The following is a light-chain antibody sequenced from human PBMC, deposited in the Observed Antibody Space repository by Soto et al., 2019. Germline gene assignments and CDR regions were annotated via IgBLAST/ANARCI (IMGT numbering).Light chain of an antibody. CDR1: SSNIGAGYD. CDR3: QSYDSSLSGAV. CDR2: GNN. V-gene: IGLV1-40*01. J-gene: IGLJ7*01. Sequence: QSVLTQPPSVSGAPGQRVTISCTGSSSNIGAGYDVPGYQQLPGPAPKHPFNGNNNRPSGVPDRFSGSKSGTSSSLAITGLQAEDEADYYCQSYDSSLSGAVFGGGTQLTVL.